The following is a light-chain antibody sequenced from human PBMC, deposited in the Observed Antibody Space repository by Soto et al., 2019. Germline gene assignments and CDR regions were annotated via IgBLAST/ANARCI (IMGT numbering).Light chain of an antibody. CDR3: QVWDSTGDYV. Sequence: SYELTQPPSGSVAPGQTARIPCGGNNIGSKSVHWYHQKPRQAPVLVVHDDSDRPSGIPERISGSNSGNTATLIISRVGAGDEADSYCQVWDSTGDYVFGTGTKLTVL. V-gene: IGLV3-21*02. CDR1: NIGSKS. CDR2: DDS. J-gene: IGLJ1*01.